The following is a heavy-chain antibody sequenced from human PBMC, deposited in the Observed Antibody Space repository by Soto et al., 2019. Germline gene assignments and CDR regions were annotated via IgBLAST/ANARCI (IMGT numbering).Heavy chain of an antibody. J-gene: IGHJ5*02. CDR1: GGSISSSSYY. CDR2: IYYSGST. D-gene: IGHD3-9*01. Sequence: SETLSLTCTVSGGSISSSSYYWGWIRQPPGKGLEWIGSIYYSGSTYYNPSLKSRVTISLDTSKNQFSLRLRSVTAADTAVYYCARYVNPYDTAVWFDPWGQGTLVTVSS. V-gene: IGHV4-39*07. CDR3: ARYVNPYDTAVWFDP.